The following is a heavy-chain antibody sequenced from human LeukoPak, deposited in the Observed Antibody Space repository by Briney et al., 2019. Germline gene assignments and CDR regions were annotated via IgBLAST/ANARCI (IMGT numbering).Heavy chain of an antibody. D-gene: IGHD4-17*01. V-gene: IGHV3-33*08. CDR3: ARYGYNKCLDY. J-gene: IGHJ4*02. CDR1: GFTFSSYA. CDR2: IWYGGSNK. Sequence: GGSLRLSCAASGFTFSSYAMSWVRQAPGKGLEWVAVIWYGGSNKYYADSVKGRFTISRDNSKNTLDLQMNSLRVEDTAIYYCARYGYNKCLDYWGQGTLVTVSS.